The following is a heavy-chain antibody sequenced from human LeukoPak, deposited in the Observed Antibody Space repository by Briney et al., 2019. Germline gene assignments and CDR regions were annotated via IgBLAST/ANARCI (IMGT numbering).Heavy chain of an antibody. CDR2: IKQDGSEK. CDR1: GFNFRSYW. V-gene: IGHV3-7*01. D-gene: IGHD3-10*01. CDR3: ARDRASYYYGSGTQLGPGAFDI. J-gene: IGHJ3*02. Sequence: GGSLRLSCVASGFNFRSYWMSWVRQAPGKGLEWVANIKQDGSEKYYVDSVKGRFTISRDNAKNSLYLQMNSLRAEDTAVYYCARDRASYYYGSGTQLGPGAFDIWGQGTMVTVSS.